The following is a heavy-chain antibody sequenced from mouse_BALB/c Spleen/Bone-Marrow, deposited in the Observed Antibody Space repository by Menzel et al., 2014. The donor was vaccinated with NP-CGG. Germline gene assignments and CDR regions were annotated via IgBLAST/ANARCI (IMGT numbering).Heavy chain of an antibody. Sequence: EVKLVESGGGLAQPGGSRKLSCAASGFTFSSFGMHWVRQAPEKGLEWVAYIISGSNTIYYADTVKGRFTISRDNPKNTLFLQMTSLRSEDTAMYYCARSRYDVGWFAYWGQGTLVTVSA. V-gene: IGHV5-17*02. CDR1: GFTFSSFG. D-gene: IGHD2-14*01. CDR2: IISGSNTI. CDR3: ARSRYDVGWFAY. J-gene: IGHJ3*01.